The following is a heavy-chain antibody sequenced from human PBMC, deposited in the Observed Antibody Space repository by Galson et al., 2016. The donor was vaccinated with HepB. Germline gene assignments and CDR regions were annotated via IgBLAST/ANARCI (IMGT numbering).Heavy chain of an antibody. CDR2: IDPDDPDT. J-gene: IGHJ4*02. Sequence: QSGAEVKKPGESLRISCQGFGFNFNSYWISWVRQRPGKGLEWMGRIDPDDPDTTYSPSFQGQVTISADKSISTAYLQWTSLKASDTAMYFCGRLRKGDFYDSSGYQYYFDYWGQGTLVTVSS. CDR3: GRLRKGDFYDSSGYQYYFDY. D-gene: IGHD3-22*01. CDR1: GFNFNSYW. V-gene: IGHV5-10-1*04.